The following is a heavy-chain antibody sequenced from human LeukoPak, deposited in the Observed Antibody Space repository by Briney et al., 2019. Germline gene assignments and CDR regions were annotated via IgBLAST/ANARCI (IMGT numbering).Heavy chain of an antibody. CDR3: ASPSGSDDAFDI. Sequence: GGSLRLSCAASGFTFSSYSMNRVRQAPGKGLEWVSSISSSSSYIYYADSVKGRFTISRDNAKNSLYLQMNSLRAEDTAVYYCASPSGSDDAFDIWGQGTMVTVSS. CDR1: GFTFSSYS. CDR2: ISSSSSYI. V-gene: IGHV3-21*01. J-gene: IGHJ3*02. D-gene: IGHD1-26*01.